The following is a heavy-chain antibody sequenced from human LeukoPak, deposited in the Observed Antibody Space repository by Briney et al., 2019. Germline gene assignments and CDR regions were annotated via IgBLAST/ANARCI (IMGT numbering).Heavy chain of an antibody. Sequence: PGGSLRLSCAASGFTFSSYWMSWVRQAPGKGLEWVANIKQDGSEKYYVDSVKGRFTISRDNAKNSLYLQMNRLRAEDTAVYYCARDIVVVPAAHMGGGFDYWGQGTLVTVSS. V-gene: IGHV3-7*01. J-gene: IGHJ4*02. CDR1: GFTFSSYW. CDR3: ARDIVVVPAAHMGGGFDY. CDR2: IKQDGSEK. D-gene: IGHD2-2*01.